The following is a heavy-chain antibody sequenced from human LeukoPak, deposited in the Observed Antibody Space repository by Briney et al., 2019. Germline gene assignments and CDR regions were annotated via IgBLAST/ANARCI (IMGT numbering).Heavy chain of an antibody. J-gene: IGHJ4*02. CDR2: INPNSGDT. V-gene: IGHV1-2*02. Sequence: ASVKVSCKASGYTFTGYYMHWVRQAPGQGLEWIGWINPNSGDTNYAQKFQGRVTMTRDMSISTASMELSWLRSDDTAVYYCARVGSSGWYVHPTLDYWGQGTLVTVSS. D-gene: IGHD6-19*01. CDR1: GYTFTGYY. CDR3: ARVGSSGWYVHPTLDY.